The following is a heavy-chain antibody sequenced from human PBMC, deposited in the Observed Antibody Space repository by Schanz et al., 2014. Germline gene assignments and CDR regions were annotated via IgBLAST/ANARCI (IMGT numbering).Heavy chain of an antibody. CDR3: ARGRARQLVHWFDP. D-gene: IGHD6-13*01. J-gene: IGHJ5*02. CDR1: GFSFSSYG. Sequence: QVQLVESGGGVVQPGRSLRLSCAGSGFSFSSYGMHWVRQAPGKGLEWVAVIWYDGNNKFYADSVKGRFIISRDNSKNTLDLQMNSLRAEDTAVYYCARGRARQLVHWFDPWGQGTLVTVSS. V-gene: IGHV3-33*08. CDR2: IWYDGNNK.